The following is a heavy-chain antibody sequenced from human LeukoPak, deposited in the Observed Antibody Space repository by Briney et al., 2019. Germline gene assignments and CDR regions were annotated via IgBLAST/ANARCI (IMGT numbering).Heavy chain of an antibody. CDR2: IWYDGSNK. CDR1: GFSFSGHW. D-gene: IGHD4-17*01. V-gene: IGHV3-33*08. J-gene: IGHJ4*02. CDR3: ARDYGAFDY. Sequence: GGSLRLSCTASGFSFSGHWMHWVRQAPGKGLEWVAVIWYDGSNKYYADSVKGRFTISRDNSKNTLYLQMNSLRAEDTAVYYCARDYGAFDYWGQGTLVTVSS.